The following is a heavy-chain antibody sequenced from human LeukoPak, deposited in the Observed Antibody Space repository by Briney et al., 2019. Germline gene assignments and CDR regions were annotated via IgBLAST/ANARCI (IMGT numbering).Heavy chain of an antibody. Sequence: GGSLRLSCAASGFTFKSYGMHWVRQAPGKGLEWVAHIRFDESDKYYADSVKGRFTISRDNSKNTLYLQMNSLRAEDTAVYYCAKDTVVPAAKGAFDIWGQGTMVTVSS. D-gene: IGHD2-2*01. CDR2: IRFDESDK. V-gene: IGHV3-30*02. J-gene: IGHJ3*02. CDR1: GFTFKSYG. CDR3: AKDTVVPAAKGAFDI.